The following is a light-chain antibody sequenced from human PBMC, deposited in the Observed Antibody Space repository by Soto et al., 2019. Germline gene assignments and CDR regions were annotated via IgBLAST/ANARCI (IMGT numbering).Light chain of an antibody. CDR2: GAS. J-gene: IGKJ3*01. V-gene: IGKV3-20*01. CDR1: QSVSSVY. Sequence: EVVLTQSPGTLSLSPGERATLSCRASQSVSSVYLAWYQQRPGQAPRLLMYGASSRATGTPERFSDSGSGTDFTLTISRLEPQDFAVYYCQQYNNWPPFTFGPGTTVDI. CDR3: QQYNNWPPFT.